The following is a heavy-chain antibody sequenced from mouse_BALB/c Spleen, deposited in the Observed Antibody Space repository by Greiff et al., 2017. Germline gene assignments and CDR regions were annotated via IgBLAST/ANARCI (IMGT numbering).Heavy chain of an antibody. CDR2: INPSNGRT. Sequence: QVQLQQPGAELVKPGASVKLSCKASGYTFTSYWMHWVKQRPGQGLEWIGEINPSNGRTNYNEKFKSKATLTVDKSSSTAYMQLSSLTSEDSAVYYCARSGSSGYVRGSYAMDYWGQGTSVTVSS. D-gene: IGHD3-1*01. CDR1: GYTFTSYW. J-gene: IGHJ4*01. CDR3: ARSGSSGYVRGSYAMDY. V-gene: IGHV1S81*02.